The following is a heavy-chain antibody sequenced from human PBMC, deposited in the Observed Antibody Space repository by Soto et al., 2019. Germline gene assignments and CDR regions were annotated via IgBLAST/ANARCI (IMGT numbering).Heavy chain of an antibody. Sequence: QVQLVESGGGVVQPGRSLRLSCAASGFTFSSYAMHWVRQAPGKGLEWVAVISYDGSNKYYGDSVKGRFTISRDNSKNTLYLQMNSLRAEDTAVYYCASGGSGYDFNWFDPWGQGTLVTVSS. CDR1: GFTFSSYA. J-gene: IGHJ5*02. V-gene: IGHV3-30-3*01. CDR2: ISYDGSNK. D-gene: IGHD5-12*01. CDR3: ASGGSGYDFNWFDP.